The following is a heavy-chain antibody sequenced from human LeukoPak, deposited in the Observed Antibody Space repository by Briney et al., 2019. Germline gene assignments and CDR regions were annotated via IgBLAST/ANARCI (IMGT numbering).Heavy chain of an antibody. CDR3: ARTKQQLVLDAFDI. Sequence: PGGSLRLSCAASGFTFDDYGMRWVRQAPGKGVEGGSGINWDGGRTVYGDSVKGGFTICRDKEKNSLYLQMNSLRAEDTSLYYCARTKQQLVLDAFDIWGQGTMVTVSS. J-gene: IGHJ3*02. D-gene: IGHD6-13*01. V-gene: IGHV3-20*04. CDR2: INWDGGRT. CDR1: GFTFDDYG.